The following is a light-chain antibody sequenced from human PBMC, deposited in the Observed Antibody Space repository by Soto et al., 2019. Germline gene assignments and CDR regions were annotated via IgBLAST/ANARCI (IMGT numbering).Light chain of an antibody. CDR1: SSYIGSNS. CDR2: SND. CDR3: AAWDDSLNGYV. Sequence: QSVLTQPPSASGTPGQRVPISCSGSSSYIGSNSVNWYQQLPGTAPKLLIYSNDRRPSGVPDRFSGSKSGTSASLAIIGLQSEDEADYYCAAWDDSLNGYVFGTGTKVTVL. J-gene: IGLJ1*01. V-gene: IGLV1-44*01.